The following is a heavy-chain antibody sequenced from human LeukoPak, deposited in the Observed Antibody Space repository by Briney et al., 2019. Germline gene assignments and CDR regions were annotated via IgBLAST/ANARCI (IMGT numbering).Heavy chain of an antibody. Sequence: SETLSLTCTVSGGSISSSSYYWGWIRQPPGKGLEWIGEINHSGSTNYNPSLKSRVTISVDTSKNQFSLKLSSVTAADTAVYYCARGLGSAVAGTNYFDYWGQGTLVTVSS. CDR3: ARGLGSAVAGTNYFDY. CDR2: INHSGST. CDR1: GGSISSSSYY. D-gene: IGHD6-19*01. J-gene: IGHJ4*02. V-gene: IGHV4-39*07.